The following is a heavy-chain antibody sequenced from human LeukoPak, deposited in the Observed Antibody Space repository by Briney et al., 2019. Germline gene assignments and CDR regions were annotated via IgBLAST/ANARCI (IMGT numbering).Heavy chain of an antibody. CDR3: ARGRSPYYDSSGFYFDY. J-gene: IGHJ4*02. Sequence: SETLSFTCTVSGGSISSGGYYWSWIRQHPGKGLEWIGYIYYSGSTYYNPSLKSRVTISVDTSKNQFSLKLSSVTAADTAVYYCARGRSPYYDSSGFYFDYWGQGTLVTVSS. CDR1: GGSISSGGYY. D-gene: IGHD3-22*01. CDR2: IYYSGST. V-gene: IGHV4-31*03.